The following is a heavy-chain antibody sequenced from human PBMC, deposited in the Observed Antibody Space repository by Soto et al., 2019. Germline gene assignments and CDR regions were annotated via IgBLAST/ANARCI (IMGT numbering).Heavy chain of an antibody. D-gene: IGHD2-15*01. Sequence: SETLSLTCTVSGGSISSYYWSWIRQPPGKGLEWIGYIYYSGSTNYNPSLKSRVTISVDTSKNQFSLKLSSVTAADTAVYYCARHCSGGSCYPYEYYMDVWGKGTTVTVSS. J-gene: IGHJ6*03. V-gene: IGHV4-59*08. CDR3: ARHCSGGSCYPYEYYMDV. CDR2: IYYSGST. CDR1: GGSISSYY.